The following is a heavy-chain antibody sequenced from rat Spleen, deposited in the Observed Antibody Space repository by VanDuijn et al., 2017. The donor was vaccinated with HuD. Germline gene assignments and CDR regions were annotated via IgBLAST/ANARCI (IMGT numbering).Heavy chain of an antibody. CDR3: ARGFAY. Sequence: QVQLKESGPGLVQSSQTLSLTCTIAGFSLTSYSVHWVRLPPGKGLEWMGLIWGNGNTNYNSALKSRLSISRDTSKSQVFLKMNSLQTDDTVIYFCARGFAYWGQGTLVTVSS. V-gene: IGHV2-13*01. CDR2: IWGNGNT. J-gene: IGHJ3*01. CDR1: GFSLTSYS.